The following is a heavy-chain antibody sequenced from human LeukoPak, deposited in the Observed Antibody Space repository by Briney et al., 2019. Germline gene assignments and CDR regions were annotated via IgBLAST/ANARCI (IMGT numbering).Heavy chain of an antibody. J-gene: IGHJ3*02. Sequence: SETLSLTCAVYGGSFSGYYWSWIRQPPGKGLEWIGEINHSGSTYYNPSLKSRVTISVDTSKNQFSLKLSSVTAADTAVYYCARQMRTYYYDSSGYGGAFDIWGQGTMVTVSS. CDR1: GGSFSGYY. CDR2: INHSGST. CDR3: ARQMRTYYYDSSGYGGAFDI. V-gene: IGHV4-34*01. D-gene: IGHD3-22*01.